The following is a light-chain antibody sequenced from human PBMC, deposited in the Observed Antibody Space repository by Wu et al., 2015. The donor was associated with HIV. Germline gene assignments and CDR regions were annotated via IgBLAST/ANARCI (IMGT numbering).Light chain of an antibody. V-gene: IGKV3-15*01. CDR2: GAS. J-gene: IGKJ4*01. CDR1: QSVGSN. CDR3: QKYNNWPLT. Sequence: EILMTQFPATLSVSPGERATLSCRASQSVGSNLAWYQQKPGQSPRLLIYGASTRATGVPARFSGSGSGTEFTPTISSLQSEDYALYYCQKYNNWPLTFGGGTKVEIK.